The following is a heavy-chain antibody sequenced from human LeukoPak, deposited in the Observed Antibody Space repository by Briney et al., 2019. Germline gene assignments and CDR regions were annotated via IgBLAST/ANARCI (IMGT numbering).Heavy chain of an antibody. CDR1: GGSISSGSYY. D-gene: IGHD1-14*01. CDR3: ARGGMNYYYYYYMDV. Sequence: SETLSLTCTVSGGSISSGSYYWTWIRQPAGKGLEWIGRMYTTGSTNYNPSLKSRVTISVDTSKNQFSLKLSSVTAADTAVYYCARGGMNYYYYYYMDVWGKGTTVTVSS. CDR2: MYTTGST. J-gene: IGHJ6*03. V-gene: IGHV4-61*02.